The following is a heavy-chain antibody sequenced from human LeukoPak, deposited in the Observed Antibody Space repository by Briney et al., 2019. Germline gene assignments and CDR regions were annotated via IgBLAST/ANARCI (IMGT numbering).Heavy chain of an antibody. D-gene: IGHD5-18*01. J-gene: IGHJ4*02. CDR2: INSDGSST. CDR3: IQPVDTAMGWIGPFEY. V-gene: IGHV3-74*01. Sequence: PGGSLRLSCVASGFTFSSYWMHWVRQVPGKGLVWVSRINSDGSSTSYADSVKGRFTIARDNAKNTLYLQMNSLRAEDTAVYYCIQPVDTAMGWIGPFEYWGQGTLVTVSS. CDR1: GFTFSSYW.